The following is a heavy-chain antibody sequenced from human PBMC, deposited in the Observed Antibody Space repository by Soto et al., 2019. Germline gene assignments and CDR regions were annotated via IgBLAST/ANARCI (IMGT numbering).Heavy chain of an antibody. CDR2: INPNGGGT. CDR1: GYTFTGYY. CDR3: ARPYSSSWYYYYYGMDV. D-gene: IGHD6-13*01. V-gene: IGHV1-2*02. J-gene: IGHJ6*02. Sequence: GASVKVSCKASGYTFTGYYMHWVRQAPGQGLEWMGWINPNGGGTNYAQKFQGRATMTRDTSISTAYMELSRLRSDDTAVYYCARPYSSSWYYYYYGMDVWGQGTTVTVSS.